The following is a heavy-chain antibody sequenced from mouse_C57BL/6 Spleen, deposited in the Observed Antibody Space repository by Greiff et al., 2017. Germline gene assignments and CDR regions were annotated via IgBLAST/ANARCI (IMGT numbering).Heavy chain of an antibody. CDR1: GFSLTSYG. D-gene: IGHD6-1*01. CDR2: IWGDGST. Sequence: VHLVESGPGLVAPSQSLSITCTVSGFSLTSYGVSWVRQPPGKGLEWLGVIWGDGSTNYNSALISSLSISKDNSTTQVFLKLNRLQTDDTATYYCAKENCSSYWYFDFWGTGTTVTVSS. V-gene: IGHV2-3*01. CDR3: AKENCSSYWYFDF. J-gene: IGHJ1*03.